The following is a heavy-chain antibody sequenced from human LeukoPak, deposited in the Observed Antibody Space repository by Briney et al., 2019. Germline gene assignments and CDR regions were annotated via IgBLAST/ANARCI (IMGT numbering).Heavy chain of an antibody. Sequence: TGGSLRLSCAASGFTFSNYGIHWVRQAPGKGLEWVAVIPYDGSNKYYVDSVKGRFTISRDNSKNTLYLQMNSLRGEDTAVYYCAKESRIVATIDYWGQGTLVTVSS. D-gene: IGHD5-12*01. CDR1: GFTFSNYG. J-gene: IGHJ4*02. CDR2: IPYDGSNK. CDR3: AKESRIVATIDY. V-gene: IGHV3-30*18.